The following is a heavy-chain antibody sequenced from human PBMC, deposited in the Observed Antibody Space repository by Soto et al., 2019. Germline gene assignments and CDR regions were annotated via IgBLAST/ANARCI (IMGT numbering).Heavy chain of an antibody. J-gene: IGHJ4*02. Sequence: QLQLQESGPGLVKPSETLSLICTVSGGSISRSNYYWAWIRQPPGKGLEWISSIYYSGSTYYNPSLKSRVTTSIDTSKNQFSLKLSSMTAADTAVYYCAGILWSEELPFNLWGQGALITVSS. V-gene: IGHV4-39*01. CDR1: GGSISRSNYY. CDR2: IYYSGST. D-gene: IGHD3-10*01. CDR3: AGILWSEELPFNL.